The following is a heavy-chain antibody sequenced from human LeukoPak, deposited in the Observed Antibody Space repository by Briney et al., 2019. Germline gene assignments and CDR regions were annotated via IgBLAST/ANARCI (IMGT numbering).Heavy chain of an antibody. V-gene: IGHV3-15*01. CDR1: GFTFSKAW. CDR2: IKSKTDGGTT. J-gene: IGHJ4*02. Sequence: GGSLRLPCAASGFTFSKAWMSWVRQAPGKGLEWVGRIKSKTDGGTTDYAAPVKGRFTISRDDSKNTLFLQMNSLKTEDTAVYYCTLPWGSGSYYDYWGQGTLVTVSS. CDR3: TLPWGSGSYYDY. D-gene: IGHD3-10*01.